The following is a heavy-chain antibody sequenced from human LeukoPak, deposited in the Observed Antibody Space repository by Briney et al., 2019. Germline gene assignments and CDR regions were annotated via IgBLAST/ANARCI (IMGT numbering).Heavy chain of an antibody. Sequence: ASVKVSCKTSGGTFLSHTFSWVRQAPGQGLEWMGRIIPILGIANYAQKFQGRVTITADKSTSTAYMELSSLRSEDTAVYYCARSIAAAGIFSYYFDYWGQGTLVTVSS. CDR3: ARSIAAAGIFSYYFDY. CDR2: IIPILGIA. CDR1: GGTFLSHT. D-gene: IGHD6-13*01. J-gene: IGHJ4*02. V-gene: IGHV1-69*02.